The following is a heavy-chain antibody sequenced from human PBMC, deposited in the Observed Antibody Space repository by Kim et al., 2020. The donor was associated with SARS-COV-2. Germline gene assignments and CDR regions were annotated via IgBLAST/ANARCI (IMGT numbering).Heavy chain of an antibody. D-gene: IGHD6-13*01. CDR2: IYYSGST. CDR1: GGSISSSSYY. Sequence: SETLSLTCTVSGGSISSSSYYWGWIRQPPGKGLEWIGSIYYSGSTYYNPSLKSRVTISVDTSKNQFSLKLSSVTAADTAVYYCARESGGSSFLYWGQGTLVTVSS. J-gene: IGHJ4*02. CDR3: ARESGGSSFLY. V-gene: IGHV4-39*07.